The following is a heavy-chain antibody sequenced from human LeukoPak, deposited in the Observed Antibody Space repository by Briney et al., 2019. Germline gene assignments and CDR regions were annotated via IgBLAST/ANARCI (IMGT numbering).Heavy chain of an antibody. Sequence: GGSLRLSCAASGFTFSIYWMSWVRQAPGKGLEWVANMNEDGSEKNYVDSVKGRFTISRDNAQDSLYLQMNSLRAEDTAVYHCARDRGYSNFDYWGQGTLLTVSS. CDR1: GFTFSIYW. V-gene: IGHV3-7*01. CDR3: ARDRGYSNFDY. D-gene: IGHD4-11*01. J-gene: IGHJ4*02. CDR2: MNEDGSEK.